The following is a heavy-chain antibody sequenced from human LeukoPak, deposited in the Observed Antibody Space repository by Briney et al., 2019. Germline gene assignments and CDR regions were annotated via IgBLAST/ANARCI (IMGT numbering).Heavy chain of an antibody. CDR1: GFTFDDYA. CDR2: ISWNSGSI. D-gene: IGHD5/OR15-5a*01. Sequence: PGGSLRLSCAASGFTFDDYAMHWVGQAPGKGLEGVSCISWNSGSIGYADSVKGRFTISRDNAKNSLYLQMNSLRAKDTALYYCAKDSIESVMGPRRGAFDYGGQGPLATVS. CDR3: AKDSIESVMGPRRGAFDY. J-gene: IGHJ4*01. V-gene: IGHV3-9*01.